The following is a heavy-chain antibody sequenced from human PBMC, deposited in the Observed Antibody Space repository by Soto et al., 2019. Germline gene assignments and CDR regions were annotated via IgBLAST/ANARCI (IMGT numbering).Heavy chain of an antibody. CDR2: ISPYNGNT. D-gene: IGHD2-15*01. CDR1: GYTFTSNG. CDR3: ARGLVVVVVTPNPGVFDY. V-gene: IGHV1-18*04. J-gene: IGHJ4*02. Sequence: ASVKVSCKASGYTFTSNGISWVRQAPGQGLEWMGWISPYNGNTNYAQKLQGRVTMTTDTSTSTVYMELRSLRSDDTAVYYCARGLVVVVVTPNPGVFDYWGQGTLVTVSS.